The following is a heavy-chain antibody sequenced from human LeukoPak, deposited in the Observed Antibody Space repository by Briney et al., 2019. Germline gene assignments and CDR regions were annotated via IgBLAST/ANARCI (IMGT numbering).Heavy chain of an antibody. V-gene: IGHV1-2*02. D-gene: IGHD3-16*01. Sequence: ASVKVSCKPSGYTFTGYYMHWVRQAPGQGLEWMGWINPNSGDTKYAQKFQGRVTMTRDTSISTAYMELSRLRSDDTALYYCATQRGSYLWGTDFDYWGQGTLVTVSS. CDR3: ATQRGSYLWGTDFDY. J-gene: IGHJ4*02. CDR1: GYTFTGYY. CDR2: INPNSGDT.